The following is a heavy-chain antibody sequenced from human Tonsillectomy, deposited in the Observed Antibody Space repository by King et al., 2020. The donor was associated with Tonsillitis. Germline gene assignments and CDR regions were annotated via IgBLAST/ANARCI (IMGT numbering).Heavy chain of an antibody. CDR1: GGSISSYY. D-gene: IGHD3-9*01. CDR3: ARPPYYDILTGYTSGAFDI. Sequence: VQLQESGPGLVKPSETLSLTCTVSGGSISSYYWSWIRQPPGKGLEWIGYIYYSGSTNYNPSLKSRVTISVDTSKNQFSLKLSSVTAADTAVYYCARPPYYDILTGYTSGAFDIWGQGTMVTVSS. CDR2: IYYSGST. V-gene: IGHV4-59*01. J-gene: IGHJ3*02.